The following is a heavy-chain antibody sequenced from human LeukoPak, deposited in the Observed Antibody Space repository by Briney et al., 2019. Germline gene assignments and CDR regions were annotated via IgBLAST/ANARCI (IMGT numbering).Heavy chain of an antibody. D-gene: IGHD6-6*01. CDR3: ARRKIAARPNYYYGMDV. V-gene: IGHV1-69*01. CDR1: GGTFSIYA. CDR2: IIPIFGTA. J-gene: IGHJ6*02. Sequence: ATVKVSCKASGGTFSIYAISWVRQAPGQGLEWMGGIIPIFGTANYAQKFQGRVTITADESTSTAYMELSSLRSEDTAVYYCARRKIAARPNYYYGMDVWGQGTTVTVSS.